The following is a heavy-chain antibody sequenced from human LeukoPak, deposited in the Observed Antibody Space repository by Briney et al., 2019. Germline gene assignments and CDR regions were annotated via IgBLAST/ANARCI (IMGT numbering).Heavy chain of an antibody. CDR1: GGSFSGYY. V-gene: IGHV4-34*01. CDR2: INHSGST. Sequence: PSETLSLTCAVYGGSFSGYYWSWIRQRPGQGMEWMGEINHSGSTNSNPSLKRRVTISVDTAKTQFSLKLSSVTAAATAVYYCARDVYRSSSSWYFDLWGGGTLVTVSS. J-gene: IGHJ2*01. CDR3: ARDVYRSSSSWYFDL. D-gene: IGHD6-6*01.